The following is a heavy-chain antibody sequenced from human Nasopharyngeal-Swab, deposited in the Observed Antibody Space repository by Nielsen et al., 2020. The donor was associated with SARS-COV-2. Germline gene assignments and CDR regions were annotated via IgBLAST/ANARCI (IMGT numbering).Heavy chain of an antibody. V-gene: IGHV3-43*02. Sequence: GGSMRLSCAASGFTLADHVMYWNRQLPGKGLEWVSFFSWDGDTITYADSVRGRFTASRDNRRNSLYLQMNSLAVEDTGVYYCARGGRTNRGRYMAVWGRGTTVTVSS. CDR1: GFTLADHV. J-gene: IGHJ6*03. D-gene: IGHD2-15*01. CDR2: FSWDGDTI. CDR3: ARGGRTNRGRYMAV.